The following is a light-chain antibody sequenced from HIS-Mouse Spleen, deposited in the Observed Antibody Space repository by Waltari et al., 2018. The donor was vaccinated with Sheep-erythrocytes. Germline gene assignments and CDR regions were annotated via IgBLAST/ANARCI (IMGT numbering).Light chain of an antibody. CDR1: SSDVGGYNY. CDR2: DVS. CDR3: CSYAGSYNHV. Sequence: QSALTQPRSVSGSPGQSVTISCTGTSSDVGGYNYVSWYQQHPGKAPKLMIYDVSKRPSGFPDRFAGPKSGNAASLTIAELQSEDEADYYCCSYAGSYNHVFATGTKVTVL. V-gene: IGLV2-11*01. J-gene: IGLJ1*01.